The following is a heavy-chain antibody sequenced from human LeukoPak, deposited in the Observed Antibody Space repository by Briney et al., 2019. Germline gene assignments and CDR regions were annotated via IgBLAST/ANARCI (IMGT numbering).Heavy chain of an antibody. CDR2: LYYSGST. CDR3: ARDEDRAYGSGSYLS. CDR1: GGSISGYY. D-gene: IGHD3-10*01. J-gene: IGHJ5*02. Sequence: PSETLSLTCTVSGGSISGYYWSWIRQPPGKGLEWIGYLYYSGSTNYNPSLKSRVTVSVDTSKNQFSLKLSSVTAADTAVYYCARDEDRAYGSGSYLSWGQGTLVTVSS. V-gene: IGHV4-59*01.